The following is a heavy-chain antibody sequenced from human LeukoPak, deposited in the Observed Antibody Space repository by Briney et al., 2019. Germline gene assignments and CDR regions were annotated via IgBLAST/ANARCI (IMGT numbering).Heavy chain of an antibody. V-gene: IGHV3-23*01. CDR3: AKGRRDGYNYFFDY. CDR1: GFTFNNYG. J-gene: IGHJ4*02. D-gene: IGHD5-24*01. CDR2: ISGSGGST. Sequence: GGTLRLSCAASGFTFNNYGMNWVRQAPGKGLEWVSGISGSGGSTYYADSVKGRFTISRDNSKNTLYLQKNSLRAEDTAVYYCAKGRRDGYNYFFDYWGQGTLVTVSS.